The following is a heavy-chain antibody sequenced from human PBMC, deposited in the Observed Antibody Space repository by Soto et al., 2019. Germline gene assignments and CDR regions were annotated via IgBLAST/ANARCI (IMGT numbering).Heavy chain of an antibody. CDR2: IYSGGTT. D-gene: IGHD3-10*01. Sequence: EVQLVESGGGLVQPGGSLRLSCAVSEFTVSNNYMSWVRQAPGKGLEWVAAIYSGGTTHYADSVKGRFTISRDNSNNTLYLQMNSLEVEDTAVYYCAREVGMVREDVGWFDPLGQGTLVTVSS. CDR1: EFTVSNNY. V-gene: IGHV3-66*01. CDR3: AREVGMVREDVGWFDP. J-gene: IGHJ5*02.